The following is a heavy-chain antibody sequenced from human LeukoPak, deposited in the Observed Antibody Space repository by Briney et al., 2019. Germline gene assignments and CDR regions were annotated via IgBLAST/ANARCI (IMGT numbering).Heavy chain of an antibody. J-gene: IGHJ4*02. D-gene: IGHD4-11*01. Sequence: GRSLRLSCAASGLTFTRYAMSGVRQAPGKGVEWVSAISGSGGSTYYADSVKGRFTISRDNSKNTLSLKMNSLRAEDTAVYYCAKENTVARIHPVDDYWGQGILVTVSS. CDR2: ISGSGGST. V-gene: IGHV3-23*01. CDR3: AKENTVARIHPVDDY. CDR1: GLTFTRYA.